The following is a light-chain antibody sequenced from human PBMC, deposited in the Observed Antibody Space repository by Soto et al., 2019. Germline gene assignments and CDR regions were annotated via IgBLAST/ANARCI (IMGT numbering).Light chain of an antibody. J-gene: IGLJ1*01. CDR2: DVS. Sequence: QSALTQPASVSGSPGQSITISCSGASSDVGGFDHVSWYQQHPGKVPRLLIYDVSSRPSGVSDRFSGSKSGNTASLTISGLQAEHEADYYCNSFTTTNTYVFGTGNKVTGL. CDR1: SSDVGGFDH. V-gene: IGLV2-14*03. CDR3: NSFTTTNTYV.